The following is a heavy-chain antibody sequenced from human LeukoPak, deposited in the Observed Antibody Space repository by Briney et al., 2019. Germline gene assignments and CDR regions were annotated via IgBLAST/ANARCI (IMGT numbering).Heavy chain of an antibody. D-gene: IGHD1-26*01. CDR1: GFTFSSYS. V-gene: IGHV3-21*01. Sequence: GGSLRLSCAASGFTFSSYSMNWVRQAPGKGLEWVSSISSSSSYIYYADSVKGRFTISRDNAKNSLYLQMNSLRAEDTAVYYCAREVVEATGEYWGQGTLVTVSS. J-gene: IGHJ4*02. CDR3: AREVVEATGEY. CDR2: ISSSSSYI.